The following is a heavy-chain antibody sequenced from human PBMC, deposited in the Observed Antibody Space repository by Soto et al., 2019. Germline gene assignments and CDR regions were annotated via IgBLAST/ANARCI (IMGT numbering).Heavy chain of an antibody. V-gene: IGHV4-31*03. CDR3: PILLLGDYYDSSGYFYGFDP. CDR1: GGSVSSGSYY. D-gene: IGHD3-22*01. CDR2: IYYSGST. Sequence: SETLSLTCTVSGGSVSSGSYYWSWIRQHPGKGLEWIGYIYYSGSTYYNPSLKSRVTISVDTSKNQFSLKLSSVTAADTAVYYCPILLLGDYYDSSGYFYGFDPWGPGTVVTVSS. J-gene: IGHJ5*02.